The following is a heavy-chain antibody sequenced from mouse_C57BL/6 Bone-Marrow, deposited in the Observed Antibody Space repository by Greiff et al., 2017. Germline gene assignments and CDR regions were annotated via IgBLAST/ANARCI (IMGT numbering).Heavy chain of an antibody. V-gene: IGHV1-64*01. CDR1: GYTFTRYW. CDR3: ARLGGYYVYYYAMDY. J-gene: IGHJ4*01. CDR2: IHPNSGST. Sequence: QVQLQQPGAELVKPGASVKLSCKASGYTFTRYWMHWVKQRPGQGLEWIGMIHPNSGSTNYNEKFKSKATLTVDKSSSTAYMQLSSLTSEDSAVYYCARLGGYYVYYYAMDYWGQGTSVTVSS. D-gene: IGHD2-3*01.